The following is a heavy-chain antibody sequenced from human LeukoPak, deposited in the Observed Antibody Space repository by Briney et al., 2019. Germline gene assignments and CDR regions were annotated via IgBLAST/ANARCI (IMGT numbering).Heavy chain of an antibody. V-gene: IGHV4-39*01. CDR2: IYYSGST. CDR3: ARRSYGGNASGAFDI. CDR1: GGSISSSSYY. D-gene: IGHD4-23*01. J-gene: IGHJ3*02. Sequence: SETLALTCTVSGGSISSSSYYWGWIRQPPGKVLEWIGSIYYSGSTYYNPSLKSRVTISVDTSKNQFSLKLSSVTASDTAVYYCARRSYGGNASGAFDIWGQGTMVTVSS.